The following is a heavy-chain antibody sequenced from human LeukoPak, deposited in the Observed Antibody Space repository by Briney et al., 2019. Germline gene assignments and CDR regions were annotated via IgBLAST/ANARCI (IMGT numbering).Heavy chain of an antibody. Sequence: SQTLSLTCAISGDSVSTKSGAWSWIRQSPSRGLGWLGRTYYRSKWYYDYAESVRSRITISPDTPKNQSFLHLNSVTPEDTAVYYCAGDGGNYSNSYSFDVWGQGTTVAVSS. V-gene: IGHV6-1*01. J-gene: IGHJ6*02. CDR1: GDSVSTKSGA. CDR3: AGDGGNYSNSYSFDV. CDR2: TYYRSKWYY. D-gene: IGHD4-23*01.